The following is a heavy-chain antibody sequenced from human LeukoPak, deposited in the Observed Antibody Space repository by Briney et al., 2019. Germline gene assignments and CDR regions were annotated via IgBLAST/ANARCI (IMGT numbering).Heavy chain of an antibody. CDR2: INHSGST. Sequence: PSETLSLTCAVYGGSFSGYYWSWIRQPPGKGLEWIGEINHSGSTNYNPSLKSRVTISVDTSKNQFSLKLSSVTAADTAVYYCARRRTIRWLRPRGAFDPWGQGTLVTVSS. J-gene: IGHJ5*02. CDR3: ARRRTIRWLRPRGAFDP. V-gene: IGHV4-34*01. D-gene: IGHD5-12*01. CDR1: GGSFSGYY.